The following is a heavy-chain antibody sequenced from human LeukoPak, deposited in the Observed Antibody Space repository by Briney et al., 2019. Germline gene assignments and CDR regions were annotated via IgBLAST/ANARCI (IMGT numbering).Heavy chain of an antibody. CDR1: GFVFSTYG. D-gene: IGHD3-16*01. J-gene: IGHJ4*02. CDR3: ARRGWGGSGFDY. CDR2: IWSHGNTK. V-gene: IGHV3-33*01. Sequence: PGTSLRLSCAASGFVFSTYGMHWGRQAPGKGLEWVAVIWSHGNTKKYADSVTGRFTISRDNAKNSLYLQMNSLRAEDTAVYYCARRGWGGSGFDYWGQGTLVTVSS.